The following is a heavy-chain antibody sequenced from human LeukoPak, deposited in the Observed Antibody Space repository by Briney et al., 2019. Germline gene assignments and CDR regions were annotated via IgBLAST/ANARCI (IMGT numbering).Heavy chain of an antibody. CDR2: ISYDGSNK. CDR3: ARDYYDSSGRFDS. V-gene: IGHV3-30-3*01. Sequence: GGSLRLSCAASGFTFSSYAMQWVRQAPGKGLEGVAGISYDGSNKYYADSVKGRFTISRDNPKNTLYLQMNSPRAEDTAVYYCARDYYDSSGRFDSWGQGTLVTVSS. CDR1: GFTFSSYA. J-gene: IGHJ4*02. D-gene: IGHD3-22*01.